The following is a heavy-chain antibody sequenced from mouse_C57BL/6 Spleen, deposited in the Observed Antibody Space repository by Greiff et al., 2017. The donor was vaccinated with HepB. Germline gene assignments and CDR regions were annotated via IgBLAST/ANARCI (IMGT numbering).Heavy chain of an antibody. J-gene: IGHJ2*01. CDR3: ARNSPSRGQYYFDY. V-gene: IGHV2-9-1*01. Sequence: VQLPQSGPGLVAPSQSLSITCTVSGFSLTSYAISWVRQPPGKGLEWLGVIWTGGGTNYNSALKSRLSLSKDNSKSQVFLKMNSLQTDDTARYYCARNSPSRGQYYFDYWGQGTTLTVSS. D-gene: IGHD3-3*01. CDR1: GFSLTSYA. CDR2: IWTGGGT.